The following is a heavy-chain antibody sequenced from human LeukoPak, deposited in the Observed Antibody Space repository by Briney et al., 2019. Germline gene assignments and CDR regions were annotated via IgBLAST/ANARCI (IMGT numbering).Heavy chain of an antibody. CDR3: ARDNEYSSGWSNMDV. J-gene: IGHJ6*02. Sequence: GGSLRLSCAASGFTFSSYSMNWVRQAPGKGLEWVSSISSSSSYIYYADSVKGRFTISRDNAKNTLYLQMNSLRAEDTAVYYCARDNEYSSGWSNMDVWGQGTTVTVSS. D-gene: IGHD6-19*01. V-gene: IGHV3-21*01. CDR2: ISSSSSYI. CDR1: GFTFSSYS.